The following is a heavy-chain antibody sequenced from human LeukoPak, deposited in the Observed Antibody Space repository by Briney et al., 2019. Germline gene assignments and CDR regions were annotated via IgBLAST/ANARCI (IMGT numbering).Heavy chain of an antibody. CDR3: AKGLNYDILTGDAFDI. D-gene: IGHD3-9*01. V-gene: IGHV3-23*01. Sequence: GGTLRLSCAASGFTFSSYGMSWVRQAPGKGLEWVSAISGSGGSTYYADSVKGRFTISRDNSKNTLYLQMNSLRAEDTAVYYCAKGLNYDILTGDAFDIWGQGTMVTVSS. CDR2: ISGSGGST. J-gene: IGHJ3*02. CDR1: GFTFSSYG.